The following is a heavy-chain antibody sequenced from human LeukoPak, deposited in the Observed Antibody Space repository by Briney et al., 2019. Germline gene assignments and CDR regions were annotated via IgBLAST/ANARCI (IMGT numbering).Heavy chain of an antibody. CDR2: IWHDGSNK. D-gene: IGHD2-21*01. Sequence: GGSLRLSCAASGFTFSRYGMHWVRQAPGKGLEWVADIWHDGSNKYYVDSVKGRFTISRDNSKNTLYLQMNSLRAEDTAVYYCTRVPSDPHRKAGACNIRGQRTMVTVSS. J-gene: IGHJ3*02. V-gene: IGHV3-33*01. CDR3: TRVPSDPHRKAGACNI. CDR1: GFTFSRYG.